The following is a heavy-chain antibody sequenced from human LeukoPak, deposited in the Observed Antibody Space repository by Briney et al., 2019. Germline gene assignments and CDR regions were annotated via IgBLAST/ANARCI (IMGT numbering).Heavy chain of an antibody. V-gene: IGHV4-34*01. J-gene: IGHJ4*02. CDR1: GGAFSGYY. CDR2: INHSGST. CDR3: ARPGVRYCSSTSCYYGY. D-gene: IGHD2-2*01. Sequence: SETLSLTCAVYGGAFSGYYWGWVRQPPGKGLEWVWGINHSGSTNYNPSLKSRVTISVDTSKNQFSLKLSSVTAADTAVYYCARPGVRYCSSTSCYYGYWGQGTLVTVSS.